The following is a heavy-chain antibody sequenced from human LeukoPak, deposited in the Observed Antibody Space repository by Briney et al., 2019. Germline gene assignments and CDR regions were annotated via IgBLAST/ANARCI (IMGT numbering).Heavy chain of an antibody. Sequence: SETLSLTCTVSGGSISSYYWSWIRQPPGKGLEGIGYIYYSGSTNYNPSLKSRVTISVDTSKNQFSLKLSSVTAADTAVYYCAREVASAGLDYWGQGTLVTVSS. V-gene: IGHV4-59*01. CDR2: IYYSGST. D-gene: IGHD5-12*01. J-gene: IGHJ4*02. CDR3: AREVASAGLDY. CDR1: GGSISSYY.